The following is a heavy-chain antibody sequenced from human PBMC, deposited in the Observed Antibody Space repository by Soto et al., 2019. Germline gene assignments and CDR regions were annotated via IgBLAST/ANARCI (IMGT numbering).Heavy chain of an antibody. Sequence: VQLVQSGAEVKKPGSSVKVSCKASGGTFRSYVISWVRPAPGEGLEWMGGIIPIIGTENYAQKFQCSVTITADESTSTAYMGLSSLRSLDTGVYYCATRIAARPDYLDSWGQGTLVTVSS. J-gene: IGHJ4*02. CDR2: IIPIIGTE. V-gene: IGHV1-69*01. CDR1: GGTFRSYV. CDR3: ATRIAARPDYLDS. D-gene: IGHD6-6*01.